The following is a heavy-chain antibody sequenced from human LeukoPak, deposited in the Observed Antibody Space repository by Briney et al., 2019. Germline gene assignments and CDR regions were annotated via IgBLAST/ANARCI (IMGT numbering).Heavy chain of an antibody. CDR1: GFALSSYG. J-gene: IGHJ4*02. Sequence: GGSLRLSCATSGFALSSYGMHWVRQAPGKGLEWVAVIWYDGSNQYYADSVKGRFTISRDTSKNTLYLQMNSLRAEDTAVYYCAKSPVGATTVYFDYWGQGTLVTVSS. D-gene: IGHD1-26*01. V-gene: IGHV3-33*06. CDR3: AKSPVGATTVYFDY. CDR2: IWYDGSNQ.